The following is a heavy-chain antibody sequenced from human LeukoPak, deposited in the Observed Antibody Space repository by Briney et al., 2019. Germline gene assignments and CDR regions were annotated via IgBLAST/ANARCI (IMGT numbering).Heavy chain of an antibody. CDR1: GFTLSDHY. CDR3: ARVVARLDDAFDI. D-gene: IGHD2-15*01. V-gene: IGHV3-21*01. CDR2: ISSSSSYI. Sequence: GGSLRLSCAASGFTLSDHYMDWVRQAPGKGLEWVSSISSSSSYIYYADSVKGRFTISRDNAKNSLYLQMNSLRAEDTAVYYCARVVARLDDAFDIWGQGTMVTVSS. J-gene: IGHJ3*02.